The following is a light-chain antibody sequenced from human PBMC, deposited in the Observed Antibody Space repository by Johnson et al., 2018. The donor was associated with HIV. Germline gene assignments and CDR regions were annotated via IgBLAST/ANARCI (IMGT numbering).Light chain of an antibody. Sequence: SVLTQPPSVSAAPGQKVTISCSGSSYNIGNNLVSWYQQLPGSAPTLLIYENDKRPSGIPDRFSGSKSGTSATLELSGLQTGDEADYYCGTWDSGLSAGVFGTGTKVTVL. V-gene: IGLV1-51*02. J-gene: IGLJ1*01. CDR3: GTWDSGLSAGV. CDR2: END. CDR1: SYNIGNNL.